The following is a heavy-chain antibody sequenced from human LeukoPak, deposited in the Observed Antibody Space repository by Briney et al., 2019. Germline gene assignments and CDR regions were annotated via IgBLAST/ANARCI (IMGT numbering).Heavy chain of an antibody. Sequence: PGGSLRLSCAASGFTFSSYSMNWVRQAPGKGLEWVGRIKSKTDGGTTDYAAPVKGRFTISRDDSKNTLYLQMNSLKTEDTAVYYCTTETYYYDSSGYYYGDDYWGQGTLVTVSS. D-gene: IGHD3-22*01. CDR2: IKSKTDGGTT. J-gene: IGHJ4*02. V-gene: IGHV3-15*01. CDR3: TTETYYYDSSGYYYGDDY. CDR1: GFTFSSYS.